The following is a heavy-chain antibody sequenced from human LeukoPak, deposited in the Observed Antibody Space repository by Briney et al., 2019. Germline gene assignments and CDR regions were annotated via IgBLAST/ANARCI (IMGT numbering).Heavy chain of an antibody. CDR3: AREGEGFLEWLLFMDV. V-gene: IGHV3-7*01. D-gene: IGHD3-3*01. CDR1: GFTFTNYW. Sequence: GGSLRLSCAASGFTFTNYWMNWVRQAPGKGLEWVANIKQDGSEKNYVDSLKGRFTISRDNAKNSLYLQMNSLRAEDTAVYYCAREGEGFLEWLLFMDVWGKGTTVTVSS. J-gene: IGHJ6*03. CDR2: IKQDGSEK.